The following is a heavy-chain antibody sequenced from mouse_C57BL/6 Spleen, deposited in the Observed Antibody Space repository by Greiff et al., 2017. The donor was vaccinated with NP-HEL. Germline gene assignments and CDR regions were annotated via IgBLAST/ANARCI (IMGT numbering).Heavy chain of an antibody. J-gene: IGHJ4*01. CDR3: TRSFYPYAMDY. CDR2: IDPETGGT. CDR1: GYTFTDYE. Sequence: QVQLKESGAELVRPGASVTLSCKASGYTFTDYEMHWVKQTPVHGLEWIGAIDPETGGTAYNQKFKGKAILTADKSSSTAYMELRSLTSEDSAVYYCTRSFYPYAMDYWGQGTSVTVSS. D-gene: IGHD2-1*01. V-gene: IGHV1-15*01.